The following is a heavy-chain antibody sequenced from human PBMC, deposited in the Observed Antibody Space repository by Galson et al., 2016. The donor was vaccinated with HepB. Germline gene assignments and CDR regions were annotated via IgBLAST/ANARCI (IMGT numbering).Heavy chain of an antibody. Sequence: SLRLSCAASGFIFSNYNMNWVRQAPGKGMEWVSYVRPNGNTKYYADSVKGRFSISKDNAKNSLSLQMTTLRDDDTAVYYCARGLPFHSSGWYFDSWGQGILVTVSS. J-gene: IGHJ4*02. CDR2: VRPNGNTK. D-gene: IGHD6-19*01. CDR1: GFIFSNYN. V-gene: IGHV3-48*02. CDR3: ARGLPFHSSGWYFDS.